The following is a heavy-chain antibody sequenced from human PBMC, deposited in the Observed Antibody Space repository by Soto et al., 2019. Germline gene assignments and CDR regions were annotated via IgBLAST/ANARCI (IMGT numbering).Heavy chain of an antibody. D-gene: IGHD2-21*02. CDR1: GLTFSIYW. V-gene: IGHV3-74*03. CDR2: INPDGSIT. J-gene: IGHJ4*01. CDR3: ARPIPNTLTAPGS. Sequence: GSLRLSCAASGLTFSIYWMHWVRQTPGKGPVWVSYINPDGSITKYADSVRGRFTISRDNAKNTLYLQMNGLRAEDTAVYYCARPIPNTLTAPGSWGHGTLVTVSS.